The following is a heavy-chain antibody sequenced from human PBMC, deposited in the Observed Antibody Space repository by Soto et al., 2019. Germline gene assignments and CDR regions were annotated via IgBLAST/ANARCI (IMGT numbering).Heavy chain of an antibody. CDR2: IYYSGST. V-gene: IGHV4-59*01. J-gene: IGHJ5*02. D-gene: IGHD3-22*01. Sequence: PSETLSLTWTVAGGSISNYYGSWIRQPPGKGLEWIGYIYYSGSTNYDPSLKSRVTISIHTSKKQFSLKLSSVTAADTAVYFCARAAYYDSSGYSALGAWGQGTLVTVS. CDR3: ARAAYYDSSGYSALGA. CDR1: GGSISNYY.